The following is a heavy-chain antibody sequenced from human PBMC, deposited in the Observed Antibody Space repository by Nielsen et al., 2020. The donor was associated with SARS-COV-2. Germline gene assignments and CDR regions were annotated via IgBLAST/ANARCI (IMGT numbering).Heavy chain of an antibody. D-gene: IGHD5-18*01. CDR1: GFTFSDYY. CDR3: AKDRGYSYAFDY. V-gene: IGHV3-11*01. Sequence: GESLKISCAASGFTFSDYYMSWIRQAPGKGLEWVSYISSSGSTIYYADSVKGRFTISRDNAKNSLYLQMNSLRAEDTALYYCAKDRGYSYAFDYWGQGTLVTVSS. J-gene: IGHJ4*02. CDR2: ISSSGSTI.